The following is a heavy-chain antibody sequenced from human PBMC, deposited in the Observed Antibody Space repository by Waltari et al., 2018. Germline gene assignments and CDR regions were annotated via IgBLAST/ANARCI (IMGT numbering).Heavy chain of an antibody. V-gene: IGHV1-8*01. CDR3: ARGHSGWYVRNYFDY. CDR1: GYTFTSYD. D-gene: IGHD6-19*01. Sequence: QVQLVQSGAEVKKPGASVKVSCKASGYTFTSYDINWVRQATGQGLEWMGGMNPNSGNTGYAQKFQGRVTITADKSTSTAYMELSSLRSEDTAVYYCARGHSGWYVRNYFDYWGQGTLVTVSS. CDR2: MNPNSGNT. J-gene: IGHJ4*02.